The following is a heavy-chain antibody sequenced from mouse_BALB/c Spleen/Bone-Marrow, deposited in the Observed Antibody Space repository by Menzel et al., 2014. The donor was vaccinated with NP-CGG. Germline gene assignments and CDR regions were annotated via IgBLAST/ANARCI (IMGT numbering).Heavy chain of an antibody. CDR3: ARGRAAWSAY. CDR2: ISYSGIT. Sequence: EVKLVESGPGLVKPSQSLSLTCTVTGYSITSDYAWNWIRQFPGNKLEWMGYISYSGITSYNPSLKSRISITRDTSKNQFFLQLNSVTTEDTATYYCARGRAAWSAYWGQGTLVTVSA. CDR1: GYSITSDYA. D-gene: IGHD3-3*01. V-gene: IGHV3-2*02. J-gene: IGHJ3*01.